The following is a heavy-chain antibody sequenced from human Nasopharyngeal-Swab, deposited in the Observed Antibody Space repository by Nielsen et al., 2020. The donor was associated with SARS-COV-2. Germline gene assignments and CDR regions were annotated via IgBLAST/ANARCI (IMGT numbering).Heavy chain of an antibody. Sequence: ASVKVSCKASGYTFTSYYMHWVRQAPGQGLEWMGIINPSGGSTSYAQKFQGRVTMTRDTSTSTVYMELSSLRAEDTAVYYCATSAARGYFQHWGQGTLVTVSS. V-gene: IGHV1-46*01. J-gene: IGHJ1*01. CDR1: GYTFTSYY. D-gene: IGHD6-6*01. CDR2: INPSGGST. CDR3: ATSAARGYFQH.